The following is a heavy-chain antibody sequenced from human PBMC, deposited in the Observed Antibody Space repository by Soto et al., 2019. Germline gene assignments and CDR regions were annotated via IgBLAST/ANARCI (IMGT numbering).Heavy chain of an antibody. Sequence: SETLSLTCAVYGGSFSGYYWSWIRQPPGKGLEWIGEINHSGSTNYNPSLKSRVTISVDTSKNQFSLKLSSVTAADTAVYYCARTEDYYDSSGYYHCGKGNLVTVYS. V-gene: IGHV4-34*01. CDR2: INHSGST. J-gene: IGHJ5*02. CDR1: GGSFSGYY. D-gene: IGHD3-22*01. CDR3: ARTEDYYDSSGYYH.